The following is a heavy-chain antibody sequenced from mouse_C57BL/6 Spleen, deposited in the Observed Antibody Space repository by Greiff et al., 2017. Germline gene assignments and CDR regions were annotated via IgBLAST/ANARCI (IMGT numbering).Heavy chain of an antibody. Sequence: VQLQQPGAELVKPGASVKLSCQASGYTFTSYWMQWVKQRPGQGLEWIGEIDPSDSYTNYNQKFKGKATLTVDTSSSTAYMQLSSLTSEDSAVYYSARGYGTMDYWGQGTSVTVST. J-gene: IGHJ4*01. CDR1: GYTFTSYW. V-gene: IGHV1-50*01. D-gene: IGHD2-10*02. CDR2: IDPSDSYT. CDR3: ARGYGTMDY.